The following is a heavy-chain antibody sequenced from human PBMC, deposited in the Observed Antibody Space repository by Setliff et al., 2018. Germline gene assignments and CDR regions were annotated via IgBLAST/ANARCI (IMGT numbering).Heavy chain of an antibody. CDR2: IYYSGST. Sequence: LSLPCTVSGGSISSGGYYWSWIRQHPGKGLEWIGYIYYSGSTYYNPSLKSRVTISVDTSKNQFSLKLSSVTAADTAVYYCARHPHYDSSGYRDYWGQGTLVTVSS. CDR1: GGSISSGGYY. D-gene: IGHD3-22*01. J-gene: IGHJ4*02. CDR3: ARHPHYDSSGYRDY. V-gene: IGHV4-31*03.